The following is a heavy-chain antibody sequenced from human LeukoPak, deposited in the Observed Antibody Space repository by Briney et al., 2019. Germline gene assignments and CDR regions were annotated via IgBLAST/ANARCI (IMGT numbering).Heavy chain of an antibody. CDR2: INPSGGST. J-gene: IGHJ6*02. V-gene: IGHV1-46*01. CDR3: AREGVVVAATLRYYYYGMDV. D-gene: IGHD2-15*01. CDR1: GYTFTSYY. Sequence: GASVKVSCKASGYTFTSYYMHWVRQAPGQGLEWMGIINPSGGSTSYAQKFQGRVTMTRDTSTSTVYMELSSLRSEDTAVYYCAREGVVVAATLRYYYYGMDVWGQGTTVTVSS.